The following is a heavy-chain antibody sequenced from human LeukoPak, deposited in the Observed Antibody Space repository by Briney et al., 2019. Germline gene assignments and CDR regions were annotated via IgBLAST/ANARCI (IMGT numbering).Heavy chain of an antibody. V-gene: IGHV4-34*01. CDR1: GGSFSGYN. CDR2: INHSGST. Sequence: PSETLSLTCAVYGGSFSGYNWSWIRQPPGKGLEWIGEINHSGSTNYNPSLKSRVTISVDTSKNQFSLKLSSVTAADTAVYYCASHLSQCINGTCAFDIWGQGTMVTVSS. J-gene: IGHJ3*02. D-gene: IGHD1-7*01. CDR3: ASHLSQCINGTCAFDI.